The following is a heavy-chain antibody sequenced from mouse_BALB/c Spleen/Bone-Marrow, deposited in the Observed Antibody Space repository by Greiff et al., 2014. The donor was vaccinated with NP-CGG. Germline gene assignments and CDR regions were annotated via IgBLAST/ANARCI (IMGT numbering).Heavy chain of an antibody. V-gene: IGHV1-26*01. J-gene: IGHJ4*01. Sequence: VQLKQSGPDLVKPGASVKMSCKASGYTFTDYYMKWVKQSHGKRLEWIGDINPNNGNTFYNQKFKGKASLTVDKSSTTAYMQLNSLTSEDSAVYYCARSRAMDYWGQGTSVTVS. CDR2: INPNNGNT. CDR1: GYTFTDYY. CDR3: ARSRAMDY.